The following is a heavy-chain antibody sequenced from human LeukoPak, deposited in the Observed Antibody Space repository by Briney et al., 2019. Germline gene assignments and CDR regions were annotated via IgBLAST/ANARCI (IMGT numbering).Heavy chain of an antibody. J-gene: IGHJ4*02. CDR1: GGSISSYY. D-gene: IGHD3-3*01. Sequence: NCSETLSLTCTVSGGSISSYYWSWIRQPPGKALEWLGYIYYSGSNNYNPSLKSRVTIAVDTSKNQFSLKLSSVTAADTAVYYWARGVPVGYYDFWSGYFNYFDYWGQGTLVTVSS. CDR3: ARGVPVGYYDFWSGYFNYFDY. V-gene: IGHV4-59*01. CDR2: IYYSGSN.